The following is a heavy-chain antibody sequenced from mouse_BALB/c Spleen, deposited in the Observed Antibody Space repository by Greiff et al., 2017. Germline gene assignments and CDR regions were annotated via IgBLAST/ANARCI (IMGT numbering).Heavy chain of an antibody. CDR3: SRYDYDVGFDY. CDR1: GFSLTGYG. Sequence: VQLQESGPGLVAPSQSLSITCTVSGFSLTGYGVNWVRQPPGKGLEWLGMIWGDGSTDYNSALKSRLSISKDNSKSQVFLKMNSLQTDDTARYFYSRYDYDVGFDYWGQGTTLTVSS. D-gene: IGHD2-4*01. V-gene: IGHV2-6-7*01. J-gene: IGHJ2*01. CDR2: IWGDGST.